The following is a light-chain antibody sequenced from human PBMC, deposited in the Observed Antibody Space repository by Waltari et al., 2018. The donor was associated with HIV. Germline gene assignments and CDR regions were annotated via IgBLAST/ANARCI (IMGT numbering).Light chain of an antibody. J-gene: IGKJ5*01. CDR1: QSVGSK. V-gene: IGKV3-15*01. CDR2: GAS. CDR3: QQYDKWPPT. Sequence: EIAMTQSPASLSVSPGERATLSCRASQSVGSKLAWYQQKPGQAPRLLIYGASNRATEVPVRFSGSGSGTEFTLIISSLQSEDFAVYYCQQYDKWPPTFGQGTRLEIK.